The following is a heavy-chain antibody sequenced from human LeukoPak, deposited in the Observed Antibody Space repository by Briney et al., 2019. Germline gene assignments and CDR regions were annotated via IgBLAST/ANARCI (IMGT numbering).Heavy chain of an antibody. CDR2: ISSSSDYI. V-gene: IGHV3-21*01. D-gene: IGHD3-10*02. J-gene: IGHJ6*04. CDR1: GFTFSSYS. CDR3: AELGITMIGGV. Sequence: GGSLRLSCAASGFTFSSYSMNWVRQAPGKGLEWVSSISSSSDYIYYADSVKGRFTISRDNAKNSLYLQMNSLRAEDTAVYYCAELGITMIGGVWGKGTTVTISS.